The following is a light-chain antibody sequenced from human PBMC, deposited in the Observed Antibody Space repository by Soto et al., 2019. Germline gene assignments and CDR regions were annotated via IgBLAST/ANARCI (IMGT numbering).Light chain of an antibody. V-gene: IGKV1-5*01. J-gene: IGKJ1*01. CDR1: QSVSNW. Sequence: DIQMTQSPFTLSASVGERVTITCRASQSVSNWLAWYQHKPGKAPKLLIYDVSSLESGVPSRFSGSGSGTEFILTISSLQPDDFATYYCQHYNSYSEAFGQGTKVDIK. CDR2: DVS. CDR3: QHYNSYSEA.